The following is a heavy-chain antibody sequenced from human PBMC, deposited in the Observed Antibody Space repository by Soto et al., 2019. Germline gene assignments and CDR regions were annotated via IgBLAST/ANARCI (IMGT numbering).Heavy chain of an antibody. Sequence: ASVKVSCKASGYTFTSYGISWVRQAPGQGLEWMGWISAYNGNTNYAQKLQGRVTMTTDTSISTAYMELSSLRSEDTAVYYCARGQHSITMVRGVSIFDYWGQGTLVTVSS. CDR2: ISAYNGNT. CDR1: GYTFTSYG. J-gene: IGHJ4*02. V-gene: IGHV1-18*01. D-gene: IGHD3-10*01. CDR3: ARGQHSITMVRGVSIFDY.